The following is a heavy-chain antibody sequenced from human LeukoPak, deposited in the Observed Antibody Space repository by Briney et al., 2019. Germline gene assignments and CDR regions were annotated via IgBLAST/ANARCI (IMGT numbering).Heavy chain of an antibody. CDR1: GFTFSSYS. D-gene: IGHD2-15*01. V-gene: IGHV3-21*01. J-gene: IGHJ5*02. Sequence: KPGGSLRLSCAASGFTFSSYSMNWVRQAPGKGLEWVSSISSSSSYIYYADSVKGRFTISRDNAKNSLYLQMNSLRDEDTAVYYCARDLLGYCSGGSCYDDNWFDPWGQGTLVTVSS. CDR3: ARDLLGYCSGGSCYDDNWFDP. CDR2: ISSSSSYI.